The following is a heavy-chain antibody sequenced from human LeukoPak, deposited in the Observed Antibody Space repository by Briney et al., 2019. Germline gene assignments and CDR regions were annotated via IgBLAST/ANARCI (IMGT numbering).Heavy chain of an antibody. J-gene: IGHJ6*03. Sequence: SQTLSLTCTVSGGSISSGSYYWSWIRQPAGKGLEWIGRIYTSGSTNYNPSLKSRVTISVDTSKNQFSLKLSSVTAADTAVYYCARAHFYYYYMDVWGKGTTVTASS. V-gene: IGHV4-61*02. CDR1: GGSISSGSYY. CDR2: IYTSGST. D-gene: IGHD3-3*02. CDR3: ARAHFYYYYMDV.